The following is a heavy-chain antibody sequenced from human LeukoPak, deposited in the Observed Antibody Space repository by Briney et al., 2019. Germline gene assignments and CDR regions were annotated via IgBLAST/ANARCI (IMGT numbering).Heavy chain of an antibody. CDR3: ARAGYSYGRAFDY. D-gene: IGHD5-18*01. CDR1: GGTFSSYA. Sequence: SVKVSCKASGGTFSSYAISWVRQAPGQGLEWMGGIIPIFGTANYAQKFQGRVTITADESTSTAYMELSSLRSEDTAVYYCARAGYSYGRAFDYWGQGTLVTVSS. CDR2: IIPIFGTA. V-gene: IGHV1-69*13. J-gene: IGHJ4*02.